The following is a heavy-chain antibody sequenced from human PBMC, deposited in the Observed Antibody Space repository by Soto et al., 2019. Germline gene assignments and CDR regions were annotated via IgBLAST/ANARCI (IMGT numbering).Heavy chain of an antibody. J-gene: IGHJ4*02. CDR1: GYSFTSYW. D-gene: IGHD6-13*01. CDR3: AKVGKTYDTAWYLDY. Sequence: GESLKISCKGSGYSFTSYWIGWVRQMPGKGLEWMGIIYPGDSDTRYSPSFQGQVTISADKSISTAYLQMNSQRAEDTAVYYCAKVGKTYDTAWYLDYWGQGTLVTVS. CDR2: IYPGDSDT. V-gene: IGHV5-51*01.